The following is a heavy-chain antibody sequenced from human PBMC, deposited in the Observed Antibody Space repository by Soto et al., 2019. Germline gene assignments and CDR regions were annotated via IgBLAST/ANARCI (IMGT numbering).Heavy chain of an antibody. CDR2: ISGSGGST. CDR3: AKGDSGGYYDSSGYYGYDY. D-gene: IGHD3-22*01. Sequence: GGSLRLSCAASGFTFSSYAMSWVRQAPGKGLEWVSAISGSGGSTYYADSVKGRFTNSRDNSKKTLYLQMNSLRAEDRAVYYCAKGDSGGYYDSSGYYGYDYWGQGTLVTVSS. V-gene: IGHV3-23*01. J-gene: IGHJ4*02. CDR1: GFTFSSYA.